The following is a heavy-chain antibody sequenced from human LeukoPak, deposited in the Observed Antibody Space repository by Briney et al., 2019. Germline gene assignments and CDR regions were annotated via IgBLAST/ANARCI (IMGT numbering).Heavy chain of an antibody. V-gene: IGHV3-23*01. CDR2: ISGSGGRT. CDR1: GFTFSSYA. J-gene: IGHJ3*02. Sequence: QPGGSLRLSCAASGFTFSSYAMRWVRQAPGKGLGWVSGISGSGGRTYYADSLKGRFTISRDNPENTLYLQMNSLRVEDTAVYYCAKSVVVVGATSAFDIWGQGTMVTVSS. D-gene: IGHD2-15*01. CDR3: AKSVVVVGATSAFDI.